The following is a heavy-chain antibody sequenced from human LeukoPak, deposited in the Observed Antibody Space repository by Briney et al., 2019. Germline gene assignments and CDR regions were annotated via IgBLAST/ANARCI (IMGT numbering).Heavy chain of an antibody. D-gene: IGHD3-9*01. CDR1: GFTFSSYS. J-gene: IGHJ4*02. CDR3: ARGGGYDILTGYYEAPYYFDY. Sequence: GGSLRLSCAASGFTFSSYSMNWVRQAPGKGLEWVSSISSSSSYIYYADSVKGRFTISRDNAKNSLYLQMNSLRAEDTAVYYCARGGGYDILTGYYEAPYYFDYWGQGTRVTASS. CDR2: ISSSSSYI. V-gene: IGHV3-21*01.